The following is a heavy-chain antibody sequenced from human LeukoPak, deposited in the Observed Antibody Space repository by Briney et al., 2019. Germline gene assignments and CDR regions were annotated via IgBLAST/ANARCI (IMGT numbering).Heavy chain of an antibody. CDR3: ARSAVRGVACDY. D-gene: IGHD3-10*01. CDR1: GFTFSGFS. J-gene: IGHJ4*02. CDR2: ISTSSRFT. Sequence: GGSLRLSCTASGFTFSGFSMHWVRQAPGKGLEWLSYISTSSRFTYYADSVKGRFTISRDNAKNTLFLDMHSLRPGDSAVYYCARSAVRGVACDYWGQGTLLTVSS. V-gene: IGHV3-48*01.